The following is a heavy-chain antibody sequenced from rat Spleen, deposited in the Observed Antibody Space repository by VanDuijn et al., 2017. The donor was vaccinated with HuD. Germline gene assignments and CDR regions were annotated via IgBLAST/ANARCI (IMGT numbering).Heavy chain of an antibody. V-gene: IGHV5-29*01. Sequence: EVRLVESGGGLVQPGRSLKLSCAASGFTFSDYGVAWVRQAPTKGLEWVATISYGDSSGHSSTYYRDSVKGRFTISRDNAKSTLYFLMDSLRSEDTATYYCVRQDTSGYSNWFTYWGQGTLVTVSS. CDR3: VRQDTSGYSNWFTY. D-gene: IGHD4-3*01. J-gene: IGHJ3*01. CDR1: GFTFSDYG. CDR2: ISYGDSSGHSST.